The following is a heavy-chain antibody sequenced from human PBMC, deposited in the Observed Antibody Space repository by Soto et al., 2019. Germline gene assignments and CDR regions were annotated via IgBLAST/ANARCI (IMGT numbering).Heavy chain of an antibody. V-gene: IGHV4-31*03. CDR2: IYYSGST. CDR1: GGSISSGGYY. J-gene: IGHJ4*02. D-gene: IGHD6-13*01. CDR3: AREAQGSSWIYYFDY. Sequence: QVQLQESGPGLVKPSQTLSLTCTVSGGSISSGGYYWSWIRQHPGKGLEWIGYIYYSGSTYYNPSLKSRVTISVDTSKNQFSLKLSSVTAADTAVYYCAREAQGSSWIYYFDYWGQGTLVTVSS.